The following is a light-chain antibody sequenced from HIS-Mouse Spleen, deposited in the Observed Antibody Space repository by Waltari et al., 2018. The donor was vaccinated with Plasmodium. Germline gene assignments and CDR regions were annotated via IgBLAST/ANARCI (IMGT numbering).Light chain of an antibody. V-gene: IGLV2-11*01. Sequence: QSALTQPRSVSGSPGQSVTISCTGTSSDVGGYNSVSWYQQHPGKATKLMIYDFSKRPSGVPDRFSGSKSGNTASLTISGLQAEDEADYYCCSYAGSYTWVFGGGTKLTVL. CDR2: DFS. CDR3: CSYAGSYTWV. J-gene: IGLJ2*01. CDR1: SSDVGGYNS.